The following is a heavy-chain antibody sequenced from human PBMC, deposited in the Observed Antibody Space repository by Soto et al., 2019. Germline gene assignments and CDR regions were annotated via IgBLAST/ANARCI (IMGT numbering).Heavy chain of an antibody. Sequence: PSDTLSLTCAVSGCSMSSGGYFWSWIRQPPGKGLEWIGYIYHSGSTYYNTYLKSRITISIDRSKNQFFLKLSSVTAADTAVYYCARYEPASTRNWFDPWGQG. CDR1: GCSMSSGGYF. CDR3: ARYEPASTRNWFDP. V-gene: IGHV4-30-2*02. J-gene: IGHJ5*02. CDR2: IYHSGST. D-gene: IGHD2-2*01.